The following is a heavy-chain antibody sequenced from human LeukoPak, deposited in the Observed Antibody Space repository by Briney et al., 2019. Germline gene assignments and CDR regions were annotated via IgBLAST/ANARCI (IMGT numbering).Heavy chain of an antibody. D-gene: IGHD6-19*01. CDR2: ISWNSGSI. CDR1: GFTFDDYA. CDR3: AKDIRSGFNFDY. Sequence: GGSLRLSCAASGFTFDDYAMHWVQQAPGKGLEWVSGISWNSGSIGYADSVKGRFTISRDNVKNSLYLQMNSLRAEDTALYYCAKDIRSGFNFDYWGQGTLVTVSS. J-gene: IGHJ4*02. V-gene: IGHV3-9*01.